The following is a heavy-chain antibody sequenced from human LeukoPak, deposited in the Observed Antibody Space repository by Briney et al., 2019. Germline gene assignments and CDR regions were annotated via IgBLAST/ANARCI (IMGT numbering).Heavy chain of an antibody. CDR2: IYYSGST. CDR3: ARRPRITMIVVD. D-gene: IGHD3-22*01. V-gene: IGHV4-39*01. J-gene: IGHJ4*02. CDR1: GGSISSSSYY. Sequence: PSETLSLTCTVFGGSISSSSYYWGWIRQPPGKGLEWIGSIYYSGSTYYNPSLKSRVTISVDTSKNQFSLKLSSVTAADTAVYYCARRPRITMIVVDWGQGTLVTVSS.